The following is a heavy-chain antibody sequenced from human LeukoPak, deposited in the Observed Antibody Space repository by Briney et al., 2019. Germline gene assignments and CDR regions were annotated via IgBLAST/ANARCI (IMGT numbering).Heavy chain of an antibody. Sequence: ASVKVSCKASGGTFSSYAISWVRQAPGQGLEWMGRIIPIFGTTNYARKFQGRVTITTDELTTTAYMELSSLRSEDTAVYYCARLAFLEWEDFDYWGQGTLVTASS. CDR1: GGTFSSYA. CDR2: IIPIFGTT. J-gene: IGHJ4*02. D-gene: IGHD3-3*01. CDR3: ARLAFLEWEDFDY. V-gene: IGHV1-69*05.